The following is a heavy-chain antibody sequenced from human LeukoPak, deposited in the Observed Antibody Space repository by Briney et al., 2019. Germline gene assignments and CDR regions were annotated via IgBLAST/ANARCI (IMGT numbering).Heavy chain of an antibody. CDR3: AKQMGYFDWYFDY. CDR2: ISWNSGSI. J-gene: IGHJ4*02. D-gene: IGHD3-9*01. CDR1: GFTFDDYA. V-gene: IGHV3-9*01. Sequence: LGGSLRLSCAASGFTFDDYAMHWVRQAPGKGLEWVSGISWNSGSIGYADSVKGRFTISRDNAKNSLYLQMNSLRAEDTALYYCAKQMGYFDWYFDYWGQGTLVTVSS.